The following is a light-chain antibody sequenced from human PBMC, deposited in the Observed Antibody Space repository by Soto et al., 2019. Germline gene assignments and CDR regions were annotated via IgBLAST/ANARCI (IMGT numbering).Light chain of an antibody. CDR2: GAS. CDR3: QQYGSST. J-gene: IGKJ5*01. CDR1: QTVTRNY. V-gene: IGKV3-20*01. Sequence: IVLTQSPGNLDFSPGETANLFCRASQTVTRNYLAWHQQKPGQTPRLLVYGASSRATGTPDRFSGSGSGTDLTLTISRLEPEDFAVYYYQQYGSSTFGTGTRVEIK.